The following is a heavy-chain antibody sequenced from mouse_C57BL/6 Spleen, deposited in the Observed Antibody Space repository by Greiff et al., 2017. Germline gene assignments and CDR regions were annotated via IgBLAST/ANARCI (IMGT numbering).Heavy chain of an antibody. CDR2: IDPSDSYT. CDR1: GYTFTSYW. V-gene: IGHV1-50*01. Sequence: QVQLQQPGAELVKPGASVKLSCKASGYTFTSYWMQWVKQRPGQGLEWIGEIDPSDSYTNYNQKFKGKATLTVDTSSSTAYMQLSSLTSEDSAVYYCARSEGSSFHFDYWGQGTTLTVSS. J-gene: IGHJ2*01. D-gene: IGHD1-1*01. CDR3: ARSEGSSFHFDY.